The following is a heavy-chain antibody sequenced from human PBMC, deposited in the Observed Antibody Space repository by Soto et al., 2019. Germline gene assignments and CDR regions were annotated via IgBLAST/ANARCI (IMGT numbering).Heavy chain of an antibody. D-gene: IGHD3-22*01. CDR2: IYHSGST. Sequence: SETLSLTCAVSGGSISSSNWWSWVRQPPGKGLEWIGEIYHSGSTNYNPSLKSRVTISVDKSKNQFSLKLSSVTAADTAVYYCARFPYYYDGSVHAEYFQHWGQGTLVTVSS. V-gene: IGHV4-4*02. CDR3: ARFPYYYDGSVHAEYFQH. CDR1: GGSISSSNW. J-gene: IGHJ1*01.